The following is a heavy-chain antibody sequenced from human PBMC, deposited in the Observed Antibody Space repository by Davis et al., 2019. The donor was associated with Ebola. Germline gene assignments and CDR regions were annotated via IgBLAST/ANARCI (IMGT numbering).Heavy chain of an antibody. D-gene: IGHD2-21*02. CDR3: AKVTYCGGDCYSRYYYGMDV. J-gene: IGHJ6*02. V-gene: IGHV3-21*01. Sequence: GGSLRLSCAASGFTFSSYWMHWVRQAPGKGLEWVSSISSSSSYIYYADSVKGRFTISRDNSKNTLYLQMNSLRAEDTAVYYCAKVTYCGGDCYSRYYYGMDVWGQGTTVTVSS. CDR1: GFTFSSYW. CDR2: ISSSSSYI.